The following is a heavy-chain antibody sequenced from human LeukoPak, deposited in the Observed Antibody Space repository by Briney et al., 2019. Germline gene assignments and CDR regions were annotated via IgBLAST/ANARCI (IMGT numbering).Heavy chain of an antibody. CDR3: AHSADDYSDYVSWYLAL. CDR2: IYWNEDK. J-gene: IGHJ2*01. Sequence: PGPPLVKPTQTLTLTCTFSGFSLSTRGVGVGWIRQPPGKALDWLALIYWNEDKRYSPSLNSRLTITKDTSGNQVVLTMTNVDPVDTGTYYCAHSADDYSDYVSWYLALWGRGTLVTVSS. CDR1: GFSLSTRGVG. D-gene: IGHD4-11*01. V-gene: IGHV2-5*01.